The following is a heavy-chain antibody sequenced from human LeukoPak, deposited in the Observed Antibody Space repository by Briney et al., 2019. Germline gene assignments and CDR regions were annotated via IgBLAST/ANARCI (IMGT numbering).Heavy chain of an antibody. J-gene: IGHJ4*02. Sequence: GGSLRLSCAASGFTFSSYAMHWVRRAPGKGLEWVAVISYDGSNKFYADSAKGRFTLSRDNSKNALYLQMNSLRIEDTAVYYCGRGSVGFGELNYWGREPWSPSPQ. CDR1: GFTFSSYA. CDR2: ISYDGSNK. D-gene: IGHD3-10*01. V-gene: IGHV3-30-3*01. CDR3: GRGSVGFGELNY.